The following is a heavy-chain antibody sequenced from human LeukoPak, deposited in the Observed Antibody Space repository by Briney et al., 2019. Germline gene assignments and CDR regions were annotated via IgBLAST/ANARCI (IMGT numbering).Heavy chain of an antibody. CDR3: VKDLSYESSGSFFDF. V-gene: IGHV3-43*01. CDR2: ISWDGTT. J-gene: IGHJ4*02. Sequence: GGSLRLSCAASGFIFEDYTMHWVRQAPGKTLEWVSLISWDGTTYYADSVKGRFTISRDNSKDSLSLQMDTLRSEDTAFYYCVKDLSYESSGSFFDFWGQGTLVTVSS. CDR1: GFIFEDYT. D-gene: IGHD3-22*01.